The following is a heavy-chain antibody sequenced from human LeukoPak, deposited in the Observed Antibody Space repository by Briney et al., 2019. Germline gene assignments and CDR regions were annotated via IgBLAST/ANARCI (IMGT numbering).Heavy chain of an antibody. J-gene: IGHJ4*02. D-gene: IGHD3-22*01. CDR3: ATSYDISGYSVGFDY. Sequence: PSETLSLTCTVSGGSISSGGYYWSWIRQPAGKGLEWIGRIYSSGRTNYNPSLKSRVTLSIDTSRSQFSLKLSSVTAADTAVYYCATSYDISGYSVGFDYWGQGALVTVSS. V-gene: IGHV4-61*02. CDR2: IYSSGRT. CDR1: GGSISSGGYY.